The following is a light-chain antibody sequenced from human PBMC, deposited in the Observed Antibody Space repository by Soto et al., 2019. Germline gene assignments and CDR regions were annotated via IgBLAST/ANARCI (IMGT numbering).Light chain of an antibody. CDR3: SSYTSSNTFV. CDR1: SRDVGRYNY. V-gene: IGLV2-14*01. CDR2: DVS. Sequence: QAAVTHCPGVSGAPGGSVAIAWAENSRDVGRYNYVSWFQQHPGKAPKLMIYDVSNRPSGVSDRFSGSKSGNTASLTISGLQAEDEADYYCSSYTSSNTFVFGTGTKVTVL. J-gene: IGLJ1*01.